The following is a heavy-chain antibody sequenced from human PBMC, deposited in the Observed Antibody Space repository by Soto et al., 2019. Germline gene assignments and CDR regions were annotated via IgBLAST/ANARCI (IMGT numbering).Heavy chain of an antibody. J-gene: IGHJ4*02. V-gene: IGHV1-69*13. CDR3: ARVGGIGAPPGTDY. CDR1: GGIFSSYA. CDR2: VIPILGQA. Sequence: SVKVSCKASGGIFSSYAINWLRQAPGQGLEWMGAVIPILGQAYYAQDLQDRVSITADESTRTTYMELSSLRSEDTAVYFCARVGGIGAPPGTDYWGQGTLVTVSS. D-gene: IGHD6-6*01.